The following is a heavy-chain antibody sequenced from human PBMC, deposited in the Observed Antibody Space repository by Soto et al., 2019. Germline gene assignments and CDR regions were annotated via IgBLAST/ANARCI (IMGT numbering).Heavy chain of an antibody. CDR3: AKDDPWFDP. CDR2: ISYDGSNK. V-gene: IGHV3-30*18. Sequence: GGSLRLSCAASGFPFSSYWMSWVRQAPGKGLEWVAVISYDGSNKYYADSVKGRFTISRDNSKNTLYLQMNSLRAEDTAVYYCAKDDPWFDPWGQGTLVTVSS. CDR1: GFPFSSYW. J-gene: IGHJ5*02.